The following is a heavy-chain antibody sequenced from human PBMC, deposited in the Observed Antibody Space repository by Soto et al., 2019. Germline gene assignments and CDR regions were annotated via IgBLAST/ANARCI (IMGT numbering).Heavy chain of an antibody. V-gene: IGHV3-48*03. CDR1: GFTLSDYE. CDR3: ARVRAGAANGYYGMDV. J-gene: IGHJ6*02. D-gene: IGHD1-26*01. CDR2: ISTGSSTI. Sequence: PGGSLRLSCRASGFTLSDYEMHWVRQAPGKGLEWISYISTGSSTIYYADSVKGRFTISRDNAENSLFLEMKSLRPEDTAVYYCARVRAGAANGYYGMDVWGQGTTVTVSS.